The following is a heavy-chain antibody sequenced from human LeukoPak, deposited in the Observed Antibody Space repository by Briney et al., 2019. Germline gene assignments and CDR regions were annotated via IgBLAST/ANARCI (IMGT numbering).Heavy chain of an antibody. CDR3: ARVAGTTVTRRYSDA. CDR2: INHSGST. D-gene: IGHD4-17*01. V-gene: IGHV4-34*01. CDR1: GGSFSGYY. J-gene: IGHJ4*02. Sequence: SETLSLTCTVYGGSFSGYYWSWIRQPPGKGLEWIGEINHSGSTNYNPSLKSRVTISVDTSKNQFSLKLSSVTAADTAVYYCARVAGTTVTRRYSDAWGQGTLVTVSS.